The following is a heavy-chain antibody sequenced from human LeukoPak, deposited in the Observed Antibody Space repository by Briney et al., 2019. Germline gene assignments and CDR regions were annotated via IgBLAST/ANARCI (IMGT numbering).Heavy chain of an antibody. J-gene: IGHJ1*01. D-gene: IGHD6-6*01. V-gene: IGHV3-21*01. CDR1: GFTFSSYS. Sequence: PGGSLRLSCAASGFTFSSYSMNWVRQAPGKGLEWVSSISSSSSYIYYADSVKGRFTISRDNAKNSLYLQMNSLRAEDTAVYYCARVSRYSSSPAAEYFQHWGQGTLVTVSS. CDR3: ARVSRYSSSPAAEYFQH. CDR2: ISSSSSYI.